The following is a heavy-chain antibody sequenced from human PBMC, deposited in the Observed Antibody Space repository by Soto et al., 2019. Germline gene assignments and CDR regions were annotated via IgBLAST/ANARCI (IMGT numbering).Heavy chain of an antibody. CDR1: GGSIGSYY. J-gene: IGHJ4*02. CDR3: ARACSSNSCYDVFDY. Sequence: PSETLSLTCTVSGGSIGSYYWSWIRQPAGKGLEWIGRIYTSGSTNYNPSLKSRVTMSVDTSKNQFSLKLSSVTAADTAVYYCARACSSNSCYDVFDYWGQGTLVTVSS. D-gene: IGHD2-2*01. CDR2: IYTSGST. V-gene: IGHV4-4*07.